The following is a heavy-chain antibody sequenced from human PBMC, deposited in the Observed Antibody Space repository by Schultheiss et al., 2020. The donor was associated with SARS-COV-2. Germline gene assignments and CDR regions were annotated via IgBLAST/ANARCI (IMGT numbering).Heavy chain of an antibody. D-gene: IGHD2-2*01. Sequence: SETLSLTCAVYGGSFSDYFWSWIRQPPGKGLEWIGEINHSGNTNYNPSLKSRVTISVDTSKNQFSLRLTSVTAADTAVFYCARGPEAPYQLLSRRPRLRRSFDYWGQGTLVTVSS. CDR3: ARGPEAPYQLLSRRPRLRRSFDY. CDR2: INHSGNT. CDR1: GGSFSDYF. V-gene: IGHV4-34*01. J-gene: IGHJ4*02.